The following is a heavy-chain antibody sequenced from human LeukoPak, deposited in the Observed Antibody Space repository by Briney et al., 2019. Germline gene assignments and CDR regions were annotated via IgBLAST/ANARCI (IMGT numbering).Heavy chain of an antibody. D-gene: IGHD3-10*01. CDR1: GYTFSGYY. J-gene: IGHJ4*02. Sequence: ASVKVSCKASGYTFSGYYIHWVRQAPGQGLEWMGWINPNSGDTNYAQKFQGRVTMNSDTSITTAYMQLSRLRYDDTAVYYCARDNPTMVSFDYWGQGTLVTVSS. CDR3: ARDNPTMVSFDY. CDR2: INPNSGDT. V-gene: IGHV1-2*02.